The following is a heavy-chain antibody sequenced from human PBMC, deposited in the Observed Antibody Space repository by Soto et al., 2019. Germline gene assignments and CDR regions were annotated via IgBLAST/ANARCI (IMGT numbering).Heavy chain of an antibody. V-gene: IGHV4-38-2*01. CDR2: IYYSGST. Sequence: SETLSLTCAVPGYAISSGYYWDWIRQPPGKGLEWIGYIYYSGSTYYNPSLKSRVTISVDTSKNQFSLKLSSVTAADTAVYYCASTYSYGYDYWGQGTLVTVSS. CDR3: ASTYSYGYDY. J-gene: IGHJ4*02. D-gene: IGHD5-18*01. CDR1: GYAISSGYY.